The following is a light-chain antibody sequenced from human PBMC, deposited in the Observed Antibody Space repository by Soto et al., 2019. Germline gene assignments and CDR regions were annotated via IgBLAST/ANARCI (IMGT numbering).Light chain of an antibody. J-gene: IGLJ2*01. CDR1: RSNIGAGYD. CDR3: QSYDNSLSGWV. V-gene: IGLV1-40*01. CDR2: GNT. Sequence: QSVLTQPPSVSGAPGQRVTISCTGSRSNIGAGYDVHWYQHLPGTTPKLLIYGNTNRPSGVPDRFSGSNSGTSASLAITGLQAEDEADYYCQSYDNSLSGWVFGGGTKVTVL.